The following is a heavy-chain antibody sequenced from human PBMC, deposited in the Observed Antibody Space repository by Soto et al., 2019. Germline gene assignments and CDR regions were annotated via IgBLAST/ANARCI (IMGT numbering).Heavy chain of an antibody. V-gene: IGHV3-48*03. Sequence: VQLVESGGGLVQPGGSLRLSCAASGFTFRSYEMNWVRQAPGKGLEWISYINDRGTSIYYADSVKGRFTISRDNAKNSLYLQMNSLRAEDTAVYYCARGKFYYDYWGQGTLVTVSS. J-gene: IGHJ4*02. CDR2: INDRGTSI. CDR3: ARGKFYYDY. CDR1: GFTFRSYE.